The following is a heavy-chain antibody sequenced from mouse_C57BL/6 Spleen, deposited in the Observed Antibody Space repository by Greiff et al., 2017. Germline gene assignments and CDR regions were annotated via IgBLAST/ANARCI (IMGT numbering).Heavy chain of an antibody. V-gene: IGHV1-62-2*01. Sequence: VQLQQSGAELVKPGASVKLSCKASGYTFTEYTIHWVKQRSGQGLEWIGWIYPGSGSIKYNEKFKDKATLTADKSSSTAYMELSRLTSEDSAVYFCARHEGGYCYGSSWFAYWGQGTLVTVSA. CDR2: IYPGSGSI. D-gene: IGHD1-1*01. CDR1: GYTFTEYT. J-gene: IGHJ3*01. CDR3: ARHEGGYCYGSSWFAY.